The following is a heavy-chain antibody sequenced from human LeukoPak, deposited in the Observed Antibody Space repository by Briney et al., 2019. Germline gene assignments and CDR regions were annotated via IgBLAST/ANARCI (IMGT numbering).Heavy chain of an antibody. Sequence: GGSLRLSCAVSDFTFKTYPMSWLRQAPGKGLEWVSAIGVSGDTYYAGSVKGRFTISRDNSKITVYLQMNSLRADDTAVYYCAKDSRWPNDAFDIWGQGTLVTVSS. V-gene: IGHV3-23*01. J-gene: IGHJ3*02. D-gene: IGHD6-13*01. CDR3: AKDSRWPNDAFDI. CDR2: IGVSGDT. CDR1: DFTFKTYP.